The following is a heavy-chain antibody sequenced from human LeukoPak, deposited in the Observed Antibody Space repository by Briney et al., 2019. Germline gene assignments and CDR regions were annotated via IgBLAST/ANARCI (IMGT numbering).Heavy chain of an antibody. V-gene: IGHV3-74*01. CDR1: GFTFSSYW. CDR3: ARDFDYYGSGSYLYYYYGMDV. J-gene: IGHJ6*04. Sequence: GGSLRLSCAASGFTFSSYWMHSVRQAPGKGLVWVSRINSDGSSTSYADSVKGRFTISRDNAKTTLYLQMNSLRAEDTAVYYCARDFDYYGSGSYLYYYYGMDVWGKGTTVTVSS. D-gene: IGHD3-10*01. CDR2: INSDGSST.